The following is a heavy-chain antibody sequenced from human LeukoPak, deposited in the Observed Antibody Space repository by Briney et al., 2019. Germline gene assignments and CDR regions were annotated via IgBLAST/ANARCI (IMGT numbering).Heavy chain of an antibody. CDR3: ARGLIREGYYFDY. CDR2: ISYDGRNK. D-gene: IGHD2-21*01. V-gene: IGHV3-30*09. Sequence: GGSLRLSCAASGFTFSTYAMHWARQAPGKGLEWVAVISYDGRNKYCADSVKGRFAITRDNSNNMLYLQMNSLRAEDTAVYYCARGLIREGYYFDYWSQGTLVTVSS. J-gene: IGHJ4*02. CDR1: GFTFSTYA.